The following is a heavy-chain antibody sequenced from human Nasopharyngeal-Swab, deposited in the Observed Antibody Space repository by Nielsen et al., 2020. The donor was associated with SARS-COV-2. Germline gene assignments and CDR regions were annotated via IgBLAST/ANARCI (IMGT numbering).Heavy chain of an antibody. J-gene: IGHJ5*02. CDR2: IDTDGSVT. CDR3: GRDLGGYGGS. D-gene: IGHD5-12*01. Sequence: GESLKISCAASGFTFSSFWMHWVRQVPGEGLVWVSRIDTDGSVTNYADSVKGRFTISRDNDKNTLYLQMNSLRAEDTAVYYCGRDLGGYGGSWGQGALVIVSP. V-gene: IGHV3-74*01. CDR1: GFTFSSFW.